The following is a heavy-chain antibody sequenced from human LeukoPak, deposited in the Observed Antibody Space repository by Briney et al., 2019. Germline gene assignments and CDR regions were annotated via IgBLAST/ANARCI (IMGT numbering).Heavy chain of an antibody. CDR3: ARGPIDDYYYSYMDV. CDR2: IGKDGSNK. Sequence: VGSLRLSCGAAGFIFSSYGMHWVRQAPGKGLEWVGVIGKDGSNKYYVDSVKGRFTISRDNTQKTMYLQMNSLRAEDTAAYYCARGPIDDYYYSYMDVWGKGTTVTVSS. J-gene: IGHJ6*03. D-gene: IGHD3-16*02. CDR1: GFIFSSYG. V-gene: IGHV3-33*01.